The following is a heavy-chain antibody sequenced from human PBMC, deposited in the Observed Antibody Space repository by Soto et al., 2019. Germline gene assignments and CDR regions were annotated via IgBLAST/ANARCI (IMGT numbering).Heavy chain of an antibody. V-gene: IGHV3-21*01. CDR1: GFTFSDYT. J-gene: IGHJ4*02. CDR3: ARDARGWFGEVLFDY. Sequence: EVQLVASGGGLVKPGGSLRLSCAASGFTFSDYTMNWVRQAPGKGLEWVSSISSSISTIYYADSVRGRFTISRDNAKNSLYLQMNSLRADDRAVYYCARDARGWFGEVLFDYWGQGTLVTVSS. CDR2: ISSSISTI. D-gene: IGHD3-10*01.